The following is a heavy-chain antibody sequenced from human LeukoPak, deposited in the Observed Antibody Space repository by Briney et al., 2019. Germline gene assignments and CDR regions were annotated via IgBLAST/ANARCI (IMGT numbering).Heavy chain of an antibody. Sequence: PSETLSLTCTVSGGSISNYYWSWIRQPAGKGLEWIGRIYTSGSTNYSPSLKSRVTMSVDTSKNQFSLRLSSATAADTAVYYCARATHWAFDYWGQGTLVTVSS. CDR2: IYTSGST. D-gene: IGHD7-27*01. CDR1: GGSISNYY. J-gene: IGHJ4*02. V-gene: IGHV4-4*07. CDR3: ARATHWAFDY.